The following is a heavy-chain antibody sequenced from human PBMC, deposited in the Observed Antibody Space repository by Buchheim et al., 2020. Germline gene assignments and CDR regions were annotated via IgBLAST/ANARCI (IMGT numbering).Heavy chain of an antibody. V-gene: IGHV3-73*01. CDR1: GFTLRDSH. CDR3: SRWLQFKGIDL. CDR2: IRSEGNNDAT. Sequence: EVQLVQSGGGLVQPGGSLKLSCVASGFTLRDSHVHWVRQAPGKGLEGVGRIRSEGNNDATEYGASVKGRFTISRDDTKNTAYLQMNSLKTEDTAVYYCSRWLQFKGIDLWGQGTT. D-gene: IGHD5-24*01. J-gene: IGHJ6*02.